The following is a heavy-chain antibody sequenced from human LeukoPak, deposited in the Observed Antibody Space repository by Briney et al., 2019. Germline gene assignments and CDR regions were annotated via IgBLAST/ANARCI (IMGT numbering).Heavy chain of an antibody. Sequence: PGGSLTLSCAASGFTFSSYAMNWVRQATGKGLEWVTVISGSGGSTYYADSVKGGFTIHRDNTKNTLYLQMNSLRAEDTAVYYCAKGLVSGGGNGTGDYWGQGTLVTVSS. V-gene: IGHV3-23*01. CDR2: ISGSGGST. CDR3: AKGLVSGGGNGTGDY. CDR1: GFTFSSYA. J-gene: IGHJ4*02. D-gene: IGHD4-23*01.